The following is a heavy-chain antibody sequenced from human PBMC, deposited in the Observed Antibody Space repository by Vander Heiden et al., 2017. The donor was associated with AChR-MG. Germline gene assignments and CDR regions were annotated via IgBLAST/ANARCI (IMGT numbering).Heavy chain of an antibody. CDR3: ASPIHYYHDAFDI. V-gene: IGHV5-51*03. J-gene: IGHJ3*02. CDR1: GYSFPSYW. CDR2: IYPGDSDT. Sequence: EVQLVQSGAEVKKPGESLKISCKGSGYSFPSYWIGWGRQMPGKGLEWMGIIYPGDSDTRYSPSFQGQVTISADKSISTAYLQWSSLKASDTAMYYCASPIHYYHDAFDIWGQGTMVTVSS. D-gene: IGHD3-22*01.